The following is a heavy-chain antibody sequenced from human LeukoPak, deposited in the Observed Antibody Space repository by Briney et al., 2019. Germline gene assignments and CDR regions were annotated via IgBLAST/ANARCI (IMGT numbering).Heavy chain of an antibody. D-gene: IGHD6-6*01. CDR2: INDIGSKT. V-gene: IGHV3-23*01. CDR3: ARGLSEQLVRYYYYYYYMDV. CDR1: GFTFKNYG. J-gene: IGHJ6*03. Sequence: GGSLRLSCEASGFTFKNYGMTWVRQAPGKGLEWVSDINDIGSKTYYGDSMKGRVTVSIDNAKNSLYLQMNSLRAEDTAVYYCARGLSEQLVRYYYYYYYMDVWGKGTTVTVSS.